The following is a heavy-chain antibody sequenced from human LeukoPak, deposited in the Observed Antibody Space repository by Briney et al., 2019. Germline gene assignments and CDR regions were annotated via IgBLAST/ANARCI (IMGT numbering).Heavy chain of an antibody. CDR2: ISGSGGRT. CDR1: GFTFSSYA. J-gene: IGHJ4*02. Sequence: PGGSRSLSCAASGFTFSSYAMSWVRQAPGKGLEWVSAISGSGGRTSYADSVKGRFTISRDNSKNTLYLQMNSLRAEDTAVYYCAKDTQSFWSGYSGRDRNDYWGQGTLVTVSS. CDR3: AKDTQSFWSGYSGRDRNDY. D-gene: IGHD3-3*01. V-gene: IGHV3-23*01.